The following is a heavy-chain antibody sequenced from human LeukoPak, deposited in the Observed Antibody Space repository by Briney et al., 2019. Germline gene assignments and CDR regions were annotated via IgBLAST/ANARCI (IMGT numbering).Heavy chain of an antibody. CDR1: GFTFSSYN. V-gene: IGHV3-48*02. J-gene: IGHJ4*02. D-gene: IGHD3-10*01. CDR3: ARLEYYYVSGNYYKLFDY. CDR2: ISSSGSTI. Sequence: GGSLRLSGAASGFTFSSYNMNWVRQAPGKGLEWVSDISSSGSTIYFADSVKGRFTISRDNAKNSLYLQMNSLRDEDTAVYYCARLEYYYVSGNYYKLFDYWGQGTLVTVCS.